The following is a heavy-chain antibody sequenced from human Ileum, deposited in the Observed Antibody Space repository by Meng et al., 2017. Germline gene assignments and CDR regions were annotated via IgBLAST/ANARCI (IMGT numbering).Heavy chain of an antibody. V-gene: IGHV2-5*02. CDR3: VHRLVAAQHWFDP. CDR2: IYWDDEY. D-gene: IGHD6-6*01. Sequence: QITLKESGPTLVEPTETLTLTCTFSGFSLNTVGVGVGWIRQPPGKALEWLALIYWDDEYRYSPSLRSRLTITKDTSRNQVVLRMTNVAPVDAGTYCCVHRLVAAQHWFDPWGQGTLVTVSS. CDR1: GFSLNTVGVG. J-gene: IGHJ5*02.